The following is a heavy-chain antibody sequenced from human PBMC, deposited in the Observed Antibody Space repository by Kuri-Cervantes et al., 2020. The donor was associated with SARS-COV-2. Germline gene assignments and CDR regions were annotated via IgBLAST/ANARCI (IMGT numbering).Heavy chain of an antibody. CDR3: ARVEMATQIDY. CDR1: GFTVSSNY. Sequence: GESLKISCAASGFTVSSNYMGWVRQAPGKGLEWVSLIYSGGSTYYADSVKGRFTIFRDDSNNTLYLQMNSLRAEDTAVYYCARVEMATQIDYWGQGTLVTVSS. D-gene: IGHD5-24*01. V-gene: IGHV3-53*01. CDR2: IYSGGST. J-gene: IGHJ4*02.